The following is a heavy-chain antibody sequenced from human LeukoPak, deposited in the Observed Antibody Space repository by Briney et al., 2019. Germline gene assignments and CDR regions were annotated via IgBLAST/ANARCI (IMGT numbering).Heavy chain of an antibody. V-gene: IGHV4-39*01. CDR2: IYYSGST. J-gene: IGHJ4*02. D-gene: IGHD4-23*01. CDR3: ARHHYGGNS. CDR1: GGSISSSSYY. Sequence: PSETLSLTCTVSGGSISSSSYYWGWLRQPPGKGLEWIGSIYYSGSTYYNPSLKSRVTISVDTSKNQFSLKLSSVTAADTAVYYCARHHYGGNSWGQGTLVTVSS.